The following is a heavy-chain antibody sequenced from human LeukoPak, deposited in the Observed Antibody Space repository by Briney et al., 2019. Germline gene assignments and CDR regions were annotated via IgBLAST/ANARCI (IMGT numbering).Heavy chain of an antibody. CDR1: GFTVSSNY. J-gene: IGHJ4*02. D-gene: IGHD3-22*01. CDR3: ARGISYYDSSGPLGY. CDR2: IYSGGST. Sequence: SGGSLRLSCAASGFTVSSNYMSWVRQAPGKGLEWVSVIYSGGSTYYADSVKGRFTISRDNSKHTLYLQMNSLRAEDTAVYYCARGISYYDSSGPLGYWGQGTLVTVSS. V-gene: IGHV3-53*01.